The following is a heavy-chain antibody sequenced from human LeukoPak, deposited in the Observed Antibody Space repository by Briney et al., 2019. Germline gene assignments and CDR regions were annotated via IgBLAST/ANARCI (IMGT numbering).Heavy chain of an antibody. D-gene: IGHD6-13*01. CDR2: ISGSGGTT. Sequence: QAGGSLRLSCAASGFTFSSYAMNWVRQSPGKGLEWVSAISGSGGTTYYADSVKGRFTISRGNAKNTLYLQMNSLRAEDTAVYYCARGRYSSSWYYFDYWGQGTLVTVSS. CDR3: ARGRYSSSWYYFDY. CDR1: GFTFSSYA. V-gene: IGHV3-23*01. J-gene: IGHJ4*02.